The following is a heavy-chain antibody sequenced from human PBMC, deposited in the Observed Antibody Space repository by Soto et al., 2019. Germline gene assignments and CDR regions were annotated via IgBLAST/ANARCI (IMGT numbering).Heavy chain of an antibody. CDR3: ARVGGYSGYDNNWFDP. V-gene: IGHV6-1*01. CDR2: TYYRSKWYN. J-gene: IGHJ5*02. CDR1: GDSVSSNSAA. Sequence: SQTLSLTCVISGDSVSSNSAAWNWIRQSPSRGLEWLGRTYYRSKWYNDYAVSVKSRITINPDTSKNQFSLQLNSVTPEDTAVYYCARVGGYSGYDNNWFDPWGQGTLVTVSS. D-gene: IGHD5-12*01.